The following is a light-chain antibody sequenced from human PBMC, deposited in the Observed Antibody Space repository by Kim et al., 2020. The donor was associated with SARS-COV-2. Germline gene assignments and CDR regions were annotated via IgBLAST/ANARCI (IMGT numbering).Light chain of an antibody. CDR2: DVN. Sequence: QSALTQPASVSGSPGQLSTISCTGTSSDVGGYIHVSWYQQHPGKAPKLIIYDVNKRPSGASDRFSGSKSANTASLTISGLQAEDEAEYYCASFTSSTTWVFGGGTKLTVL. CDR1: SSDVGGYIH. CDR3: ASFTSSTTWV. J-gene: IGLJ3*02. V-gene: IGLV2-14*01.